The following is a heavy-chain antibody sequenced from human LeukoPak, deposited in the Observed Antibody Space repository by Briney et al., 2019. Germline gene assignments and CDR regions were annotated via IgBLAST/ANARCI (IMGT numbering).Heavy chain of an antibody. V-gene: IGHV3-11*06. Sequence: GGSLRLSCAASGFTFSDYYMSWIRQAPGKGLEWVSYISSSSSYTNYADSVKGRFTISRDNAKNSLYLQMNSLRAEDTAVYYCARDRNTKNIVVVPAAIWGQGTLVTVSS. CDR1: GFTFSDYY. CDR2: ISSSSSYT. J-gene: IGHJ4*02. D-gene: IGHD2-2*02. CDR3: ARDRNTKNIVVVPAAI.